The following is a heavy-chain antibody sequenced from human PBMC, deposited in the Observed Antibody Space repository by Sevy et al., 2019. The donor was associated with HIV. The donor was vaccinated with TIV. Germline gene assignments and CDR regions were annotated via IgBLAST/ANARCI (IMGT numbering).Heavy chain of an antibody. CDR2: IKSKTDGGTA. CDR1: GFTFNYAW. J-gene: IGHJ6*02. V-gene: IGHV3-15*01. Sequence: GGSLRLSCAASGFTFNYAWMSWVRQAPGKGLEWVGRIKSKTDGGTADYAAHVKGRFTISRDDSENRLYLQMNSLKTEDTAVYYCASVVKNDFWDGHVNYYGLDVWGQGTTVTV. CDR3: ASVVKNDFWDGHVNYYGLDV. D-gene: IGHD3-3*01.